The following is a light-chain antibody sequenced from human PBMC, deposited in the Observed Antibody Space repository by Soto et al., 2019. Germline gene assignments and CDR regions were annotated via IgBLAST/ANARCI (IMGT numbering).Light chain of an antibody. CDR1: SNDIGGYNY. Sequence: QSVLTQPASVSGSPGQSITFSCTGTSNDIGGYNYVSWYQQHPGKAPKLMIFDASNRPSGVSYRFSGSKSGNTASLTISGLQAEDEADYYCSSYTSSSTLLFGGGTQLTVL. CDR3: SSYTSSSTLL. J-gene: IGLJ2*01. V-gene: IGLV2-14*01. CDR2: DAS.